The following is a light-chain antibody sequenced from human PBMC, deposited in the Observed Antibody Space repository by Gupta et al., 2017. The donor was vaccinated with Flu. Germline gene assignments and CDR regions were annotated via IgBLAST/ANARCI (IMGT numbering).Light chain of an antibody. CDR3: QQGNSFPYT. CDR2: AAS. CDR1: QDISSW. J-gene: IGKJ2*01. Sequence: DIQMTQSPSSVSASVGDSVTITCRASQDISSWLAWYQQKPGKAPNLLIYAASSLQSGVPSRFSGSGSGTDFTLTVSSLQPEDFATYYCQQGNSFPYTFGQGTKLEIK. V-gene: IGKV1D-12*01.